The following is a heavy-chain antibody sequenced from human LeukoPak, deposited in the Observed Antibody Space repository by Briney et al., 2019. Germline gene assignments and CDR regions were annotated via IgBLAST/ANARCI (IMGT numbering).Heavy chain of an antibody. CDR1: GFIFSSYG. D-gene: IGHD3-22*01. CDR3: AKHDSGSYY. Sequence: GGSLRLSCAASGFIFSSYGMHWVRQAPGKGLEWVAFIRSDGSDKYYAGSVKGRFTFSRDNSKNTLYLQMNSLRAEDTAVYYCAKHDSGSYYWGQGTLVTVSS. V-gene: IGHV3-30*02. J-gene: IGHJ4*02. CDR2: IRSDGSDK.